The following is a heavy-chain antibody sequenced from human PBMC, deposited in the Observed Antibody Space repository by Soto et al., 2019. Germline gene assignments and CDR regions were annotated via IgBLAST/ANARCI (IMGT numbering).Heavy chain of an antibody. Sequence: QVQLVQSGAEVKKPGSSVKVSCKATGGTFSSYTISWVRQAPGQGLEWMGRIIPILGIANYAQKFQGRGTITADKSTSTGDMELRSLRSEDTAVYYCSRDGGEATLDSMDVLGKGTTVTVS. CDR2: IIPILGIA. CDR3: SRDGGEATLDSMDV. J-gene: IGHJ6*03. CDR1: GGTFSSYT. V-gene: IGHV1-69*08. D-gene: IGHD3-10*01.